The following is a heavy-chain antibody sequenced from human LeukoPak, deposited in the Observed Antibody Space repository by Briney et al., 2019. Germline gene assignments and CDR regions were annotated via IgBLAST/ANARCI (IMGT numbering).Heavy chain of an antibody. Sequence: SETLSLTCSVSGGSMRRSSDYWGWVRQPPGKGLEWIGNVYYTGTTFYNPSLKSRVTISVDTSKNQFSLKVRSVTAADTANYYCARLVSGDTAIHPPYYYHVAVWGKGTTVTVSS. CDR3: ARLVSGDTAIHPPYYYHVAV. CDR2: VYYTGTT. D-gene: IGHD2-21*02. V-gene: IGHV4-39*01. J-gene: IGHJ6*03. CDR1: GGSMRRSSDY.